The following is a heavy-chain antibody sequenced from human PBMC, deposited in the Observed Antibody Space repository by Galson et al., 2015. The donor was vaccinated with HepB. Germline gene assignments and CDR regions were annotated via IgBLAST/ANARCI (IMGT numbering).Heavy chain of an antibody. V-gene: IGHV3-48*01. CDR1: GFTFSSFT. CDR3: ARVVLSGSYWYSDF. J-gene: IGHJ4*02. D-gene: IGHD1-26*01. CDR2: ISTTGTNI. Sequence: SLRLSCAASGFTFSSFTMNWVRQAPGKRLEWVSYISTTGTNIFYVDSVKGRFAVSRDNAKNSLYLQMNSLRAEDTAIYYCARVVLSGSYWYSDFWGQGTLVTVSS.